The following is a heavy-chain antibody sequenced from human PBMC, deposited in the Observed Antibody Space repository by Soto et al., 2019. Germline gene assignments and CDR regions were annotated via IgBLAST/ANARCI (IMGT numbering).Heavy chain of an antibody. CDR2: IYYTGST. CDR1: GGSIGSYY. Sequence: SETLSLTCTVSGGSIGSYYWRWIRQPPGKGLEWIGHIYYTGSTSYNPSLKGRVTISIDTSENQFSLKLRSGTAADTAVYYCARHYFDSSGYYFALGLDVWGQGTTVTVSS. CDR3: ARHYFDSSGYYFALGLDV. D-gene: IGHD3-22*01. J-gene: IGHJ6*02. V-gene: IGHV4-59*01.